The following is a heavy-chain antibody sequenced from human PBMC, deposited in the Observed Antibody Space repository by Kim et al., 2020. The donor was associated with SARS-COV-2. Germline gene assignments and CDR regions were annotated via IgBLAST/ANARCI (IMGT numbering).Heavy chain of an antibody. CDR2: INPNSGGT. CDR1: GYTFTGYY. V-gene: IGHV1-2*06. CDR3: ASPRAAPIVATPHYTHYYYYGMDV. D-gene: IGHD5-12*01. Sequence: ALVKVSCKASGYTFTGYYMHWVRQAPGQGLEWMGRINPNSGGTNYAQKFQGRVTMTRDTSISTAYMELSRLRSDDTAVYYCASPRAAPIVATPHYTHYYYYGMDVWGQGTTVTVSS. J-gene: IGHJ6*02.